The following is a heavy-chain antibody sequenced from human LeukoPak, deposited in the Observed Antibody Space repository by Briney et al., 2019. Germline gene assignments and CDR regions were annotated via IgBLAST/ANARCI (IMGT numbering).Heavy chain of an antibody. CDR1: GFTFSTFA. CDR3: AKAGKGATPRRVLDY. V-gene: IGHV3-23*01. J-gene: IGHJ4*02. Sequence: GGSLRLSCAASGFTFSTFAMIWVRQPPGKGLEWVSAISGSGGSTYYADSVKGRFTISRDNSKNTLYLQMNSLRAEDTAVYYCAKAGKGATPRRVLDYWGQGTLVTVSS. D-gene: IGHD4/OR15-4a*01. CDR2: ISGSGGST.